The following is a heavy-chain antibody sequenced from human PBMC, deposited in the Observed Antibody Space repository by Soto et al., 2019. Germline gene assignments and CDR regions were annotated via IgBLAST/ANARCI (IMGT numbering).Heavy chain of an antibody. CDR1: GGSISSSSYY. J-gene: IGHJ4*02. V-gene: IGHV4-39*01. CDR2: IYYSGST. Sequence: QLQLQESGPGLVKPSETLSLTCTVSGGSISSSSYYWGWIRQPPGKGLEWIGSIYYSGSTYYNPSLKSRVTISVDTSKNQFSLKLSSVTAADTAVYYCARRGEYCISTSCQTRYFDYWGQGTLVTVSS. CDR3: ARRGEYCISTSCQTRYFDY. D-gene: IGHD2-2*01.